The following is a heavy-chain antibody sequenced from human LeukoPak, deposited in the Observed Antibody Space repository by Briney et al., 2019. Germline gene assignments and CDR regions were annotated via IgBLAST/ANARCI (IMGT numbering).Heavy chain of an antibody. CDR3: ARARPDTLTTVTPDY. Sequence: PGGSLRLSCAASGFTFSSYSMNWVRQAPGKGLEWVSSISSSSYIYYADSVKGRFTISRDNAKNSLYLQMNSLRAEDTAVYYCARARPDTLTTVTPDYWGQGTLVTVSS. CDR1: GFTFSSYS. CDR2: ISSSSYI. D-gene: IGHD4-17*01. V-gene: IGHV3-21*01. J-gene: IGHJ4*02.